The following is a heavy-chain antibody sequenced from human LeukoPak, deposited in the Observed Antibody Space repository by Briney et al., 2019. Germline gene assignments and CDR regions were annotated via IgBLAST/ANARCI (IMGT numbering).Heavy chain of an antibody. D-gene: IGHD1-26*01. CDR3: ARATTPFADY. CDR2: ISYDGSNK. CDR1: GFTFSSYD. V-gene: IGHV3-30*09. J-gene: IGHJ4*02. Sequence: GGSLRLSCAASGFTFSSYDMHWVRQAPGKGLEWVAVISYDGSNKYYADSVKGRFAISRDNSKNTVYLQMNSLRVEDTAVYYCARATTPFADYWGQGTLVTVSP.